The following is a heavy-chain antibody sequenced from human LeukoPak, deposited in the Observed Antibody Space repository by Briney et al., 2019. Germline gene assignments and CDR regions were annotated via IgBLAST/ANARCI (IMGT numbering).Heavy chain of an antibody. J-gene: IGHJ4*02. V-gene: IGHV4-34*01. D-gene: IGHD6-13*01. CDR1: GGSFSGYY. CDR3: ARQRAYNSSSWYPFDY. Sequence: SETLPLTCAVYGGSFSGYYWSWIRQPPGKGLEWIGEINHSGSTNYNPSLKSRVTISVDTSKNQFSLKLSSVTAADTAVYYCARQRAYNSSSWYPFDYWGQGTLVTVSS. CDR2: INHSGST.